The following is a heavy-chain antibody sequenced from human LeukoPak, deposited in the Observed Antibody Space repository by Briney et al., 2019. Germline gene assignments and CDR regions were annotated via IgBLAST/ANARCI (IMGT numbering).Heavy chain of an antibody. J-gene: IGHJ3*01. Sequence: SETLSLTCTVSGDSFGSHYWSWIRQPPGKGLEGIGYINSSGNTRYNPSLKSRVTISIDTSINQFPLNLNSVTAADTAVYYCARGRINLPSRAFDFWGRGTMVTVSS. CDR2: INSSGNT. CDR3: ARGRINLPSRAFDF. V-gene: IGHV4-59*11. CDR1: GDSFGSHY.